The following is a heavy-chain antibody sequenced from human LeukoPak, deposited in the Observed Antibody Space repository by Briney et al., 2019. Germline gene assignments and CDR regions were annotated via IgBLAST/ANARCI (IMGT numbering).Heavy chain of an antibody. V-gene: IGHV4-59*08. CDR3: ARHAGGYTYFDY. J-gene: IGHJ4*02. D-gene: IGHD5-12*01. CDR2: IFYSGST. Sequence: SETLSLTRTVSGGSISSYYWSWIRQPPGKGLEWIGYIFYSGSTDYNPSLKSRVTISVDTSKNQFSLKLSSVTAADTAVYYCARHAGGYTYFDYWGQGTLVTVSS. CDR1: GGSISSYY.